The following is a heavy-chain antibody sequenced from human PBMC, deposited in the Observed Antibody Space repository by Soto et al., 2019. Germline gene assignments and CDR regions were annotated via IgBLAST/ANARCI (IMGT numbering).Heavy chain of an antibody. CDR3: AREKADVVDVAPATETSDVFDS. CDR2: ISSSGSRT. J-gene: IGHJ3*02. Sequence: QVQLVESGGGLVKPGGSLRLCCAASGFIFSAYYMTWIRQAPGKGLEWVSYISSSGSRTDYADSVKGPCTISRDNAKNSMYLQMNSLRAAETAVYYCAREKADVVDVAPATETSDVFDSSGQGTVVTVSS. D-gene: IGHD2-15*01. CDR1: GFIFSAYY. V-gene: IGHV3-11*01.